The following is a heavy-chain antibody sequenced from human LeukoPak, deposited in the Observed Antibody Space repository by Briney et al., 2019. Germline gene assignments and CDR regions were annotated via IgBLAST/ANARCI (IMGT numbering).Heavy chain of an antibody. CDR1: GYTFTSYG. Sequence: GASVKVSCKASGYTFTSYGISWVRQAPGQGLEWMGWINAGNGNTKYSQKFQGRVTITRDTSASTAYMELSSLRSEDTAVYYCAAPKPAAGTDYYYYGMDVWGQGTTVTVSS. CDR3: AAPKPAAGTDYYYYGMDV. D-gene: IGHD6-13*01. CDR2: INAGNGNT. J-gene: IGHJ6*02. V-gene: IGHV1-3*01.